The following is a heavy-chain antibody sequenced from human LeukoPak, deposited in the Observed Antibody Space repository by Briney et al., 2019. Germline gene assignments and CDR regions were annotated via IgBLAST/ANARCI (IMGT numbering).Heavy chain of an antibody. CDR3: ARGRNAYYYYGMDV. CDR2: ISYDGSNK. Sequence: PGGSLRLSCAASGFTFSSYAMHWVRQAPGKGLEWVAVISYDGSNKYYADSVKGRFTISRDNSKNTLYLQMNSLRAEDTAVYYCARGRNAYYYYGMDVRGKGTTVTVSS. J-gene: IGHJ6*04. CDR1: GFTFSSYA. V-gene: IGHV3-30*04.